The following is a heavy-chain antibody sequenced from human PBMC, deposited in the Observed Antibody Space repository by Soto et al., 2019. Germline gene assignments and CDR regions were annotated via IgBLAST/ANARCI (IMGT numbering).Heavy chain of an antibody. Sequence: SQTLSLTRAITVVSVSSNSAGWSWVRQSPSRGLEWLGRTYYRSKWYYEYAVSVRGRMTINPDTSKNQYTLQLNSVSPEDTAVYFCARGEQYSGRIFDYWGQGTLVTVSS. V-gene: IGHV6-1*01. D-gene: IGHD1-26*01. CDR2: TYYRSKWYY. J-gene: IGHJ4*01. CDR1: VVSVSSNSAG. CDR3: ARGEQYSGRIFDY.